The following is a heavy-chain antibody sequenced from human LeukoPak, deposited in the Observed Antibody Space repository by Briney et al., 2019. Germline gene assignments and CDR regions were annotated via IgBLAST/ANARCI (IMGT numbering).Heavy chain of an antibody. Sequence: GESLKISCKGSGYSLTSYWIGWVRQMPGKGLEWMGFIYPGDSDARYSPSFQGQVTISADKSISTAYLQWSSLKASDTAMYYCARHRRATVNHYYYGMDVWGQGTTVTVSS. CDR3: ARHRRATVNHYYYGMDV. V-gene: IGHV5-51*01. J-gene: IGHJ6*02. D-gene: IGHD4-17*01. CDR1: GYSLTSYW. CDR2: IYPGDSDA.